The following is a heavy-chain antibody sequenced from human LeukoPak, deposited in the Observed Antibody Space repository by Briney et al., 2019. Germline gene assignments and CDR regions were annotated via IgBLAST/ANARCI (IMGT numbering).Heavy chain of an antibody. Sequence: GGSLRLSCAASGFAFSTYWMHWVRQASGKGLVWVSRINSDGRSTTYADSVKGRFTISRDNAKNTLFLQMNSLRAEDTAVYYCARVGEVVPAGIDYWGQGTLVTVSS. CDR1: GFAFSTYW. D-gene: IGHD2-2*01. J-gene: IGHJ4*02. V-gene: IGHV3-74*01. CDR2: INSDGRST. CDR3: ARVGEVVPAGIDY.